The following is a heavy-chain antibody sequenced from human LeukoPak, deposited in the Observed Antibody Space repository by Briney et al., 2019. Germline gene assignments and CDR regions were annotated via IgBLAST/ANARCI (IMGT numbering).Heavy chain of an antibody. CDR1: GFTFSSYA. D-gene: IGHD2-2*01. V-gene: IGHV3-23*01. Sequence: PGGSLRLSCAASGFTFSSYAMSWVRQAPGKGLEWVSGISGSGGSTYYADSVKGRFTISRDNSKNTLYLQMNSLRAEDTAVYYCAKVRYQLLVGSFDYWGQGTLVTVSS. CDR2: ISGSGGST. J-gene: IGHJ4*02. CDR3: AKVRYQLLVGSFDY.